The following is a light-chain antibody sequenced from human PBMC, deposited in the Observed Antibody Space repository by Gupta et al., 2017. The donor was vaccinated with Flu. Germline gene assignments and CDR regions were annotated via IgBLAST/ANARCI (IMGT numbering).Light chain of an antibody. J-gene: IGKJ1*01. CDR2: GAS. CDR3: QQYNTWLGT. Sequence: PATLSVSPGERATLSCRASQTISSSLAWYQQKPGQAPRLLIYGASTRATGVPARFSGSGSGTEFTLTISSLQSEDFAVYYCQQYNTWLGTFGQGTKVEIK. CDR1: QTISSS. V-gene: IGKV3-15*01.